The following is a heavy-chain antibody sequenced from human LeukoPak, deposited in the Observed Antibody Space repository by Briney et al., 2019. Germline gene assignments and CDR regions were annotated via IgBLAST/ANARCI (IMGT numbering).Heavy chain of an antibody. CDR1: GFIFKLFA. CDR2: ISGSGGST. CDR3: VKGQQLVYRYFDY. V-gene: IGHV3-23*01. Sequence: GGSLGLSCVGSGFIFKLFAVGWVRQAPGKGLEWVSAISGSGGSTYSADSVKGRFTISRDNSKNTLYLQMNSLRAEDTAVYYCVKGQQLVYRYFDYWGQGTLVTVSS. J-gene: IGHJ4*02. D-gene: IGHD6-13*01.